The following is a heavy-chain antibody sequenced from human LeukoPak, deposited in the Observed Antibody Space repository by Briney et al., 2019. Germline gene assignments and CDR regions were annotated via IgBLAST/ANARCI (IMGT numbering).Heavy chain of an antibody. CDR3: AKVGYYDSSGYFFDY. V-gene: IGHV3-9*01. CDR2: ISWNSGSI. CDR1: GFTFDDYA. Sequence: GGSLRLSCAASGFTFDDYAMHWVRQAPGKGLEWVSDISWNSGSIGYADSVKGRFTISRDNAKNSLYLQMNSLRAEDTALYYCAKVGYYDSSGYFFDYWGQGTLVTVSS. D-gene: IGHD3-22*01. J-gene: IGHJ4*02.